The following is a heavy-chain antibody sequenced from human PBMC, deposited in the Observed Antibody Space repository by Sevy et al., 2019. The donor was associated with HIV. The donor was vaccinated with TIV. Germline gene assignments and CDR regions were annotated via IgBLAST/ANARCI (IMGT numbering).Heavy chain of an antibody. J-gene: IGHJ6*02. CDR1: GFTFSNSY. CDR3: SGDLVVIYGSGNYSNYGMDI. V-gene: IGHV3-11*01. Sequence: GGSLRLSCEASGFTFSNSYMSWVRQSPGKGLEWVSYISSRGSTIYYAESVKGRFTISRDNAKNSLYLQMNGLRDDDTAVYYWSGDLVVIYGSGNYSNYGMDIWGQGTTVTVSS. CDR2: ISSRGSTI. D-gene: IGHD3-10*01.